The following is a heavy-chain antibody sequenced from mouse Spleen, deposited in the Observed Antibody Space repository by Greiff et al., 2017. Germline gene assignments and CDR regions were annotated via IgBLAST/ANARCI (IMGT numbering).Heavy chain of an antibody. D-gene: IGHD4-1*01. J-gene: IGHJ4*01. V-gene: IGHV1-42*01. CDR1: GYSFTGYY. CDR3: ARRGGTRMDY. Sequence: EVQVVESGPELVKPGASVKISCKASGYSFTGYYMNWVKQSPEKSLEWIGEINPSTGGTTYNQKFKAKATLTVDKSSSTAYMQLKSLTSEDSAVYYCARRGGTRMDYWGQGTSVTVSS. CDR2: INPSTGGT.